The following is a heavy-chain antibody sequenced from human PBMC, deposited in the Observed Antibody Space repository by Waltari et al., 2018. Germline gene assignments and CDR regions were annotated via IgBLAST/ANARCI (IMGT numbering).Heavy chain of an antibody. CDR2: SNSDGSST. Sequence: EVQLVESGGGLVQPGGSLRLSCAASGFTFSNYWMHWVRQAPGKGLVWASRSNSDGSSTYAADAVKGRFTISRDNAKNTLYLQMNTLRAEDTAVYYCARDSASGGPSNWFDPWGQGTLVTVSS. D-gene: IGHD3-16*01. J-gene: IGHJ5*02. V-gene: IGHV3-74*01. CDR1: GFTFSNYW. CDR3: ARDSASGGPSNWFDP.